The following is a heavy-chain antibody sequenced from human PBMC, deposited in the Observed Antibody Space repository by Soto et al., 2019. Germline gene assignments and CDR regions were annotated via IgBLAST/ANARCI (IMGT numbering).Heavy chain of an antibody. CDR3: AKDELYYDFWKDSVSLDY. CDR2: ISGSGGST. Sequence: EVQLLESGGGLVQPGGSLRLSCAASGFTFSSYAMSWVRQAPGKGLEWVSAISGSGGSTYYADSVKGRFTISRDNSKNTLYLQMNSLRAEDTAVYYCAKDELYYDFWKDSVSLDYWGQGTLVTVSS. CDR1: GFTFSSYA. V-gene: IGHV3-23*01. J-gene: IGHJ4*02. D-gene: IGHD3-3*01.